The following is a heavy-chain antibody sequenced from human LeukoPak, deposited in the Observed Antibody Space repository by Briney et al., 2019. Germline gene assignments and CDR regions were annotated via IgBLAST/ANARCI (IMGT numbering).Heavy chain of an antibody. CDR1: GFTFSGYW. D-gene: IGHD6-13*01. CDR2: INTDGSST. J-gene: IGHJ4*02. Sequence: GGSLRLSCAASGFTFSGYWMHWVRQAPGKGLVWVSHINTDGSSTNYADSVKGRFTISRDNAKNTMSLQMDSLRGEDTAVYYCARDPRTSSTSRNYFESWGQGTLVTVSS. V-gene: IGHV3-74*01. CDR3: ARDPRTSSTSRNYFES.